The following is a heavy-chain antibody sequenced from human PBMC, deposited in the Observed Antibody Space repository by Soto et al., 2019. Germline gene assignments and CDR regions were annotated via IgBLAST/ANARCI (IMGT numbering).Heavy chain of an antibody. CDR2: ISSNTHYI. CDR3: ARGGRGAQRPDTFDI. V-gene: IGHV3-21*01. D-gene: IGHD3-16*01. CDR1: GFTFSTYS. Sequence: GGSLRLSCVASGFTFSTYSMNWVRQAPGKGLEWVSSISSNTHYIYYADSVRGRFTISRDNPKNSLSLQMNSLSAEDTAVYYCARGGRGAQRPDTFDIWGPGTMVTVSS. J-gene: IGHJ3*02.